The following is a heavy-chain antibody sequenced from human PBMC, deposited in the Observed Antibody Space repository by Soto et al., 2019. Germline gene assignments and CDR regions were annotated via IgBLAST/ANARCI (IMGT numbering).Heavy chain of an antibody. CDR3: AGDNFGRLLYYGMDV. Sequence: GGSLRLSCEASGFTFSSYSMNWVRQAPGKGLEWVSSIHTSSDYIYYADSVRGRFTISRDNAKNSVYLQMNSLRAEDTAVYYCAGDNFGRLLYYGMDVWGQGATVTVSS. J-gene: IGHJ6*02. CDR1: GFTFSSYS. CDR2: IHTSSDYI. V-gene: IGHV3-21*01. D-gene: IGHD2-15*01.